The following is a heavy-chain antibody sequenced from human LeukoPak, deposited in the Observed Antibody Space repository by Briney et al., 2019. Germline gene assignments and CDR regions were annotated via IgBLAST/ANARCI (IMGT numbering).Heavy chain of an antibody. Sequence: SETLSLTCAVSGYSISSGYYWGWIRQPPGKGLEWIGSIYHSGSTYYNPSLKSRVTISVDTSKNQFSLKLSSVTAADTAVYYRARQSVAAAGDFDYWGQGTLVTVSS. J-gene: IGHJ4*02. D-gene: IGHD6-13*01. CDR1: GYSISSGYY. CDR2: IYHSGST. V-gene: IGHV4-38-2*01. CDR3: ARQSVAAAGDFDY.